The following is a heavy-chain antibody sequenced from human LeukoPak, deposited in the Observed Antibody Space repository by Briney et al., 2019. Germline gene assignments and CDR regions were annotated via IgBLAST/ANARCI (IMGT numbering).Heavy chain of an antibody. V-gene: IGHV3-23*01. Sequence: GGSLRLSCAASGFTFRSYAMSWVRQAPGKGLKWVSAISGSGGSTYYADSVKGRFTISRDNSKNTVYLQMNSLRAEDTAVYYCAKEDSSGYIDGNFDYWGQGTLVTVSS. D-gene: IGHD3-22*01. CDR3: AKEDSSGYIDGNFDY. J-gene: IGHJ4*02. CDR2: ISGSGGST. CDR1: GFTFRSYA.